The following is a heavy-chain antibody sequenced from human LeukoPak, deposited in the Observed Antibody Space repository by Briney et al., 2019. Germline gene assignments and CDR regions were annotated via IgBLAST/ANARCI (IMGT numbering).Heavy chain of an antibody. J-gene: IGHJ4*02. CDR1: GYAIISGGFS. D-gene: IGHD3-22*01. CDR2: IWADGAP. Sequence: SQTLSLTCTVSGYAIISGGFSWNWIRQPAGKGLEWIGRIWADGAPTYRPSLKSRVTISVDTSKNQFSLRLSSVTAADTAVYYCARGRDSRGYQFMGFDSWGQGTLVTVSS. V-gene: IGHV4-61*02. CDR3: ARGRDSRGYQFMGFDS.